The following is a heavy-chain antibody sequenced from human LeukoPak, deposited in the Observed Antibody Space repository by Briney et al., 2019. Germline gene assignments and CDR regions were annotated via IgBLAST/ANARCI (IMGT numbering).Heavy chain of an antibody. V-gene: IGHV3-21*01. CDR1: GFTFSSYS. CDR2: ISSSSSYI. D-gene: IGHD1-26*01. J-gene: IGHJ6*02. Sequence: GGSLRLSCAASGFTFSSYSMNWVRQAPGQGLESFSSISSSSSYIYYADSVKGRFTISRDNAKNSLYLQMNSLRAEDTAVYYCARYSGSYFDPFGTYGMDVWGQGTTVTVSS. CDR3: ARYSGSYFDPFGTYGMDV.